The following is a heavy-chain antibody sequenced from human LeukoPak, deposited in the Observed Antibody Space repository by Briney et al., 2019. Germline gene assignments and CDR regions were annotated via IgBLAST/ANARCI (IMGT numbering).Heavy chain of an antibody. CDR1: GFTFNNAW. V-gene: IGHV3-15*07. CDR3: TTDPNSGVL. J-gene: IGHJ4*02. D-gene: IGHD6-13*01. Sequence: GGSLRLSCAASGFTFNNAWMNWVRQAPGKVLEWVGRIRSKADGGTTDYAAPVKGRFTISRDDSTNTLYLQMNSLTIEDTAVYYCTTDPNSGVLWGQGTLVTVSS. CDR2: IRSKADGGTT.